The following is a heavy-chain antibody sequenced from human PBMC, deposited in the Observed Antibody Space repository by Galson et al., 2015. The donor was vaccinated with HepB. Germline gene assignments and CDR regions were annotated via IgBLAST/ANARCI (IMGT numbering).Heavy chain of an antibody. J-gene: IGHJ5*02. Sequence: SLRLSCAASVSTFSSYAMTWVRQAPGMGLEWVGRIKSKTDGETTDYAAPVKGRFTISRDDSKNRLYLQMDNLKTEDTAVYYCTTDVYYSTYWSWLDPWGQGTLVTVSS. CDR2: IKSKTDGETT. D-gene: IGHD2-8*02. V-gene: IGHV3-15*01. CDR1: VSTFSSYA. CDR3: TTDVYYSTYWSWLDP.